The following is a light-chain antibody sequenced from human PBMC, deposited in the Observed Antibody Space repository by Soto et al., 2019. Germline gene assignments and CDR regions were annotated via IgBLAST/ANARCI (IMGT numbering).Light chain of an antibody. J-gene: IGLJ3*02. CDR1: NSDVGGYNY. CDR3: CSYTSRKTLL. V-gene: IGLV2-14*01. Sequence: QSALTQPASVSGSPGQSITISCTGANSDVGGYNYVSWYQQHPGKAPKFILYEVRNRPSGISDRFSGSKSGNTASLTISELQPEDEAEYFCCSYTSRKTLLFGGGTKVTVL. CDR2: EVR.